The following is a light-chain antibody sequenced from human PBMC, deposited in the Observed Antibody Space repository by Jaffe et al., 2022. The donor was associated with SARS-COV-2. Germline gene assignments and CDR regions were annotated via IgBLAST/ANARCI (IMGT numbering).Light chain of an antibody. Sequence: EIVMTQSPATLSLSPGERATLSCRASQSVSSSLAWYQQKPGQAPRLLIYGASTRATGIPARFSGSGSGTEFTLTINTLQSEDFAVYYCQQYNNWPPITFGQGTRLEIK. V-gene: IGKV3D-15*01. CDR1: QSVSSS. J-gene: IGKJ5*01. CDR3: QQYNNWPPIT. CDR2: GAS.